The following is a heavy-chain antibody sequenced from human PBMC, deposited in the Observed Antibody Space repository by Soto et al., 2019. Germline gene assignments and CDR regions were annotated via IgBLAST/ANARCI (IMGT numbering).Heavy chain of an antibody. Sequence: SETLSLTCAVSGGSISSSNWWSWVRQPPGKRLEWIGEIYHSGSTNYNPSLKSRVTISVDKSKNQFSLKLSSVTAADTAVYYCARVGYSYGYEDNWFDSWGQGTLVTVSS. CDR2: IYHSGST. V-gene: IGHV4-4*02. CDR1: GGSISSSNW. J-gene: IGHJ5*01. D-gene: IGHD5-18*01. CDR3: ARVGYSYGYEDNWFDS.